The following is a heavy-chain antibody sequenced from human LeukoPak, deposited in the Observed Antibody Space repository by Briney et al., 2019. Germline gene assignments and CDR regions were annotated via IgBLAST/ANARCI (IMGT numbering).Heavy chain of an antibody. Sequence: PGGSLRLSCAASGFTFSRYGMHWVRQAPGNGLEWVAVISYDGSNKYYADDVKGRFTISRDNSKNTLYLQMNSLRTEDTAVYYCAKDQAIGDDSRGYVPDYWGQGTLVTVSS. CDR3: AKDQAIGDDSRGYVPDY. CDR1: GFTFSRYG. D-gene: IGHD3-22*01. V-gene: IGHV3-30*18. J-gene: IGHJ4*02. CDR2: ISYDGSNK.